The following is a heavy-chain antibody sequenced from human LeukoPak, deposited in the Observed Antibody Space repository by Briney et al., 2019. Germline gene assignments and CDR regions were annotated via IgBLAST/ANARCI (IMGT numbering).Heavy chain of an antibody. V-gene: IGHV3-64*01. J-gene: IGHJ3*02. D-gene: IGHD4-17*01. CDR3: ARGRRDGDYVPLDAFDI. CDR2: ISNNGGST. Sequence: SGGALRLSCAASGFTFSSYAMHWVRQAPGKGLEYVSAISNNGGSTYYANSVKGRFTISRDNSKNTLYLQMGSLRAEDMAVYYCARGRRDGDYVPLDAFDIWGQGTMVTVSS. CDR1: GFTFSSYA.